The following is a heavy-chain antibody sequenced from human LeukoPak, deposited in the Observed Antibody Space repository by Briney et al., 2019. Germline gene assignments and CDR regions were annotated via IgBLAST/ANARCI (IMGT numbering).Heavy chain of an antibody. CDR2: IYTSGST. Sequence: SETLSLTCTVSGGSISSYYWSWIRQPPGKGLEGIGYIYTSGSTNYNPSLKSRVTISVATSKNQFSLKLSSVTAADTAVYYCARQWFGEPNFDYWGQGTLVTVSS. CDR1: GGSISSYY. V-gene: IGHV4-4*09. J-gene: IGHJ4*02. CDR3: ARQWFGEPNFDY. D-gene: IGHD3-10*01.